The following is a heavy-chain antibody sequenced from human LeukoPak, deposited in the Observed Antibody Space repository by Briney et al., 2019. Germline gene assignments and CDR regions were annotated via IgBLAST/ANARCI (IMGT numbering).Heavy chain of an antibody. Sequence: PGGSLRLSCAASGFTLSDYWMNWVRQAPGKGLEWVANIKQDGSEEYYVHSVKGRFTISRDNAKNSLYLQMNSLRADDTAVYYCARAGGLVATNYAMGVWGQGTTVTVSS. V-gene: IGHV3-7*03. J-gene: IGHJ6*02. CDR3: ARAGGLVATNYAMGV. D-gene: IGHD5-12*01. CDR2: IKQDGSEE. CDR1: GFTLSDYW.